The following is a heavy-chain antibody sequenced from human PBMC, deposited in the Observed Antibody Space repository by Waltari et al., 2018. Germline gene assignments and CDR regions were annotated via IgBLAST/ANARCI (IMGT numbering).Heavy chain of an antibody. J-gene: IGHJ4*02. CDR3: ARDGIGESYRPFDY. Sequence: EVQLVESGGGLIQPGGSLRLSCAASGFTVSSNYMSWVRQAPGKGLEWVSVIYSGGSTYYADSVKGRFTISRDNSKNTLYLQMNSLRAEDTAVYYCARDGIGESYRPFDYWGQGTLVTVSS. CDR1: GFTVSSNY. V-gene: IGHV3-53*01. D-gene: IGHD3-10*01. CDR2: IYSGGST.